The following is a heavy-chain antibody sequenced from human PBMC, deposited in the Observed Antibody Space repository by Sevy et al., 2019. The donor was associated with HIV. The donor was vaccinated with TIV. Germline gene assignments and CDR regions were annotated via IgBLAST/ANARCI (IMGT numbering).Heavy chain of an antibody. J-gene: IGHJ6*02. CDR2: IKQDGSEK. CDR1: GFTFSSFF. CDR3: ARDLTAPHYYYGMDV. Sequence: GGSLRLSCAASGFTFSSFFMSWVRQAPGKGLEWVANIKQDGSEKYYVDSVKGRFTISIDNARNSVYLKRNSLRAEDTGVYYWARDLTAPHYYYGMDVWGQRTMVTVSS. D-gene: IGHD1-20*01. V-gene: IGHV3-7*01.